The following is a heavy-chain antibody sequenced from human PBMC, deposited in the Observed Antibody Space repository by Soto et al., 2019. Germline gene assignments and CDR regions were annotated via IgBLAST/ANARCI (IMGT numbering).Heavy chain of an antibody. CDR3: ARRALHPSGRYYPYNWFDS. CDR2: IDPVDSDD. CDR1: GYIFTKHW. D-gene: IGHD3-22*01. V-gene: IGHV5-51*01. Sequence: GESLKISCPGSGYIFTKHWIAWVRQKPGKGLEWIGIIDPVDSDDRYSPSFEGQVTIPVDKSNNTAFLRWDKLKTSDTATYFCARRALHPSGRYYPYNWFDSWGQGTQVTVSS. J-gene: IGHJ5*01.